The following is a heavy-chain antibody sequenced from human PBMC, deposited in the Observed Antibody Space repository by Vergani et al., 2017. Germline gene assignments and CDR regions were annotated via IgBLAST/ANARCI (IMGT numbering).Heavy chain of an antibody. V-gene: IGHV3-48*01. Sequence: VRRLGPGEGLLQPGGSLGLSFEASDFPSVAYSLTWARRAPGKGLGWVSYISSSSSTIYYADSVKGRFTISRDNAKNSLYLQMNSLRAEDTAVYYCARDIPVGAKTGYFDYWGQGTLVTVSS. CDR1: DFPSVAYS. D-gene: IGHD1-26*01. CDR2: ISSSSSTI. CDR3: ARDIPVGAKTGYFDY. J-gene: IGHJ4*02.